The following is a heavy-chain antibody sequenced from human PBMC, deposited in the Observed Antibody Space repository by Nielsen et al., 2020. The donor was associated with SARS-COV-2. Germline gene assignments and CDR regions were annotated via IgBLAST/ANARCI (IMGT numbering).Heavy chain of an antibody. Sequence: SETLSLTCTVSTGINNYYWSWIRQHPGKGLEWIGYIYYSGSTYYNPSLKSRVTISVDTSKNQFSLKLSSVTAADTAVYYCARLPRDTIFGVVKYGMDVWGQGTTVTVSS. CDR1: TGINNYY. CDR3: ARLPRDTIFGVVKYGMDV. D-gene: IGHD3-3*01. V-gene: IGHV4-59*06. J-gene: IGHJ6*02. CDR2: IYYSGST.